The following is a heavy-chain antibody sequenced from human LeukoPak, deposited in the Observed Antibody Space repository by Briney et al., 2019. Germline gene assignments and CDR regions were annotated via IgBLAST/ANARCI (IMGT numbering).Heavy chain of an antibody. J-gene: IGHJ5*01. D-gene: IGHD2-21*01. Sequence: PGRSLRLSCVASGFSFGNYAMSWVRQAPGKGLQWVSQISGTGGATWYAGFARDRFTISRDNSKKTLYLQMSGLRVEDTAMYYCVKDPRDTYGTNWFVSWGQGTLLIVSS. CDR1: GFSFGNYA. V-gene: IGHV3-23*01. CDR2: ISGTGGAT. CDR3: VKDPRDTYGTNWFVS.